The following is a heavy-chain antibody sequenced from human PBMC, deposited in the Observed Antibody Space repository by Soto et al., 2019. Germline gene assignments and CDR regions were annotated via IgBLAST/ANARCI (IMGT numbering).Heavy chain of an antibody. J-gene: IGHJ4*02. CDR2: ISYDGSNK. CDR1: GFTFSSYG. D-gene: IGHD5-12*01. Sequence: QVQLVESGGGVVQPGRSLRLSCAASGFTFSSYGMHWVRQAPGKGLEWVAVISYDGSNKYYADSVKGRFTISRDNSKNTLYLQMNSLRAEDTAVYYCAKGGVEMATINYWGQGTLVTVSS. V-gene: IGHV3-30*18. CDR3: AKGGVEMATINY.